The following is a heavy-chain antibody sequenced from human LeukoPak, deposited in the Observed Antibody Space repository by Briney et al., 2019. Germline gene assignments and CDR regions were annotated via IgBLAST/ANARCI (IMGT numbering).Heavy chain of an antibody. J-gene: IGHJ4*02. D-gene: IGHD3-10*01. CDR2: IYYSGST. CDR1: GGSISSSSYY. Sequence: SETLSLTCTVSGGSISSSSYYWGWIRQPPGKGLEWIGSIYYSGSTYYNPSLKSRVTISVDTSKDQFSLKLSPVTAADTAVYYCVGGFGDYYWGQGTLVTASS. V-gene: IGHV4-39*01. CDR3: VGGFGDYY.